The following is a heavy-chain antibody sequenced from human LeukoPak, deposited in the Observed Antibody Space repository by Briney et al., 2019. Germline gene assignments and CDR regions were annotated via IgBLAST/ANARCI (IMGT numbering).Heavy chain of an antibody. Sequence: GGSLRLSCAASGFTFSSYAMSWVRQAPGKGLEWVSAISGSGGSTYYADSVKGRFTISRDNSKNTLYLQMNSLRAEDTAVYYCANSDSGSYYYDYWGQGTLVTVSS. D-gene: IGHD1-26*01. CDR2: ISGSGGST. CDR1: GFTFSSYA. V-gene: IGHV3-23*01. J-gene: IGHJ4*02. CDR3: ANSDSGSYYYDY.